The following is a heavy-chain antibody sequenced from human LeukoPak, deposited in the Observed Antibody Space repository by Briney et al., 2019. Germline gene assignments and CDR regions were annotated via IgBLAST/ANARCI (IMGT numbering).Heavy chain of an antibody. CDR3: ARAPRDEGDIFDY. Sequence: KPSETLSLTCTVSGGPINGGHYYWGWIRQPAGKGLEWIGRIDLSGNTNYAPSLKSRVTISLDTSKNQFSLKLSSVIAADTAVYYCARAPRDEGDIFDYWGQGTLVAVSS. V-gene: IGHV4-61*02. J-gene: IGHJ4*02. D-gene: IGHD5-24*01. CDR1: GGPINGGHYY. CDR2: IDLSGNT.